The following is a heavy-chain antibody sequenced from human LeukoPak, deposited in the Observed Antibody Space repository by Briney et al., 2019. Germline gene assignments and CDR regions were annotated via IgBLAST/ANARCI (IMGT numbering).Heavy chain of an antibody. CDR1: GGSISSYY. CDR3: ARERPIYTADYFDY. D-gene: IGHD2-21*02. J-gene: IGHJ4*02. CDR2: IYYSGST. Sequence: PSETLSLTCTVSGGSISSYYWSWIRQPPGKGLEWIGYIYYSGSTNYNPSLKSRVTISVDTSKNQFSLKLSSVTAADTAVYYCARERPIYTADYFDYWGQGTLVTVSS. V-gene: IGHV4-59*12.